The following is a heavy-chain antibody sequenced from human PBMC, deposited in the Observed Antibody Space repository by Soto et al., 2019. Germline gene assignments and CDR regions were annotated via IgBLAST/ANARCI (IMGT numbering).Heavy chain of an antibody. Sequence: EVQLVESGGGLVQPGGSLRLSCAASGFTFSGYWMSWVRQAPGKGLEWVANIKHDGSEQFYVDSVKGRFTISRDNAKNSLYRQMNSLRAEDTAVYYCAREAVWGQGTTVTVSS. V-gene: IGHV3-7*05. J-gene: IGHJ6*02. CDR3: AREAV. CDR2: IKHDGSEQ. CDR1: GFTFSGYW.